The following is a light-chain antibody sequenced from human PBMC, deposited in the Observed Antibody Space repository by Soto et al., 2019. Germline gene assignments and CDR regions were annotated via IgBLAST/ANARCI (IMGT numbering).Light chain of an antibody. CDR1: SSDVGGYNY. Sequence: QSVLTQPASVSGSPGQSITISCTGTSSDVGGYNYVSWYQQHPGKAPKLMIYEVSDRPSGVSNRFSGSKSGNTASLTISGLQAEDEADYYCSSYTITSTYVFGNGTKLTV. V-gene: IGLV2-14*01. CDR2: EVS. J-gene: IGLJ1*01. CDR3: SSYTITSTYV.